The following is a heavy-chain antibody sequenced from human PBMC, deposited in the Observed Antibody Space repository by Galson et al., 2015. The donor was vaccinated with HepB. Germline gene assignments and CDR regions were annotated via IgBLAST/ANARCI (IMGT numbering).Heavy chain of an antibody. CDR2: IYYSGTT. Sequence: ETLSLTCTVSGDSISSDYWSWIRQPPGKGLEWIGYIYYSGTTSYNPSLKSRVTISVDTSKNQFSLKLSSVTAADTAVYYCARGGDGYNYWVYWGLGTLVTVSS. D-gene: IGHD5-24*01. CDR3: ARGGDGYNYWVY. V-gene: IGHV4-59*01. J-gene: IGHJ4*02. CDR1: GDSISSDY.